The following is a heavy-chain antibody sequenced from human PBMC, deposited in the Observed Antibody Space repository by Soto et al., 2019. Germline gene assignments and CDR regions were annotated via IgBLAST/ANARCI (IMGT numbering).Heavy chain of an antibody. V-gene: IGHV3-23*01. Sequence: WWCLRLCGAACRFTVSSYAMSLVRQAPGKGLEWVSAISGSGGSTYYADSVKGRFTISRDNSKNTLYLQMNSLRAEDTAVYYCAKAVTGTTYRFFYFDYWGQGTLVTVSS. D-gene: IGHD1-20*01. CDR2: ISGSGGST. CDR3: AKAVTGTTYRFFYFDY. CDR1: RFTVSSYA. J-gene: IGHJ4*02.